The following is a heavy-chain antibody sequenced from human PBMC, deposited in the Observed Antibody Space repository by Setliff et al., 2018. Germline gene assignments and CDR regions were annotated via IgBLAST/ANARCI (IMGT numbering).Heavy chain of an antibody. CDR2: ISWDGSST. CDR1: GFTFDDYA. D-gene: IGHD2-2*01. CDR3: ARAHSSTLSVHDY. V-gene: IGHV3-43D*04. J-gene: IGHJ4*02. Sequence: SSETLSLSCAASGFTFDDYAMHWVRQAPGKGLEWVSLISWDGSSTTYEDSVKGRFTISRDNAKNTLYLQMNSLRAEDTAVYYCARAHSSTLSVHDYWGQGTLVTVSS.